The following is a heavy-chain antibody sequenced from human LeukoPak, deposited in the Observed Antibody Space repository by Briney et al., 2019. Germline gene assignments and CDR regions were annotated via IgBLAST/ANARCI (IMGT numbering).Heavy chain of an antibody. CDR3: ARANGMATTPYYYYYMDV. V-gene: IGHV1-69*05. J-gene: IGHJ6*03. CDR1: GGTFSSYA. Sequence: SVKVSCKASGGTFSSYAISWVRQAPGQGLEWMGGIIPIFGTANYAQKFQGRVTITTDESTSTAYMELSSLRSEDTAVYYCARANGMATTPYYYYYMDVWGKGTTVTVSS. CDR2: IIPIFGTA. D-gene: IGHD5-24*01.